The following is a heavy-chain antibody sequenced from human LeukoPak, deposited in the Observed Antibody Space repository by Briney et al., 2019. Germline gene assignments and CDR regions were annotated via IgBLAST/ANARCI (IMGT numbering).Heavy chain of an antibody. D-gene: IGHD6-6*01. Sequence: GASVKVSCKASGYTFTSYYMHWVRQAPGQGLEWMGIINPSGGSTSYAQKFQGRVTMTRDTSTSTVYMELSSLRSEDTAVYYCARDMSSSSFDYYYYMDVWGKGTTATVSS. CDR2: INPSGGST. V-gene: IGHV1-46*01. CDR1: GYTFTSYY. J-gene: IGHJ6*03. CDR3: ARDMSSSSFDYYYYMDV.